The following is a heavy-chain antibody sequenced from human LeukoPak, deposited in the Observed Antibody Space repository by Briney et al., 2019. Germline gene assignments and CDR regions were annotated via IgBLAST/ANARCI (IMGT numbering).Heavy chain of an antibody. D-gene: IGHD3-3*01. CDR1: GGTFSSYA. Sequence: VASVKVSCKASGGTFSSYAISWVRQAPGQGLEWMGGIIPIFGTANYAQKFQGRVTITADKSTSTAYMELSSLRSEDTAVYYCARVADFWSGYHYYFDYWGQGTLVTVSS. CDR2: IIPIFGTA. J-gene: IGHJ4*02. CDR3: ARVADFWSGYHYYFDY. V-gene: IGHV1-69*06.